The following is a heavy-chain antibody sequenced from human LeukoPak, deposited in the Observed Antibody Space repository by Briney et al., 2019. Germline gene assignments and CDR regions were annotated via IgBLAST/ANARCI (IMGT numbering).Heavy chain of an antibody. D-gene: IGHD6-6*01. J-gene: IGHJ4*02. CDR2: IDWDDDK. V-gene: IGHV2-70*04. CDR1: GFSLSTSGTR. Sequence: ESGPTLVNPTQTLTLTCTFSGFSLSTSGTRVNWIRQPPGKALEWPARIDWDDDKFYITSLKPRLTISKDTSKSQVVLTMTNMDPADTATYYCTRISADSGSSPFDYWGQGTLVTVSS. CDR3: TRISADSGSSPFDY.